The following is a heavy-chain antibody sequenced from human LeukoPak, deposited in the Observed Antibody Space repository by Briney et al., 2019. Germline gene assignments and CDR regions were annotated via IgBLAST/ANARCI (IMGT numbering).Heavy chain of an antibody. D-gene: IGHD2-15*01. Sequence: ASVKVSCKASGYTFTSYGISWVRQAPGQGLEWMGWISAYNGNTNYAQKLQGRVTMTTDTSTSTAYMELRSLRSDDTAGYYCARVLVVAATQGYYYGMDVWGQGTTVTVSS. CDR1: GYTFTSYG. V-gene: IGHV1-18*01. CDR2: ISAYNGNT. J-gene: IGHJ6*02. CDR3: ARVLVVAATQGYYYGMDV.